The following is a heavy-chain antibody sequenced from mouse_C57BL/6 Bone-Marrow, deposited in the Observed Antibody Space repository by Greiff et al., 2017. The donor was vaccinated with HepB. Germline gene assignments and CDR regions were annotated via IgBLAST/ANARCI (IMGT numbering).Heavy chain of an antibody. J-gene: IGHJ2*01. CDR2: IYPRSGNT. CDR3: AREGRASFDY. CDR1: GYTFTSYG. Sequence: QVHVKQSGAELARPGASVKLSCKASGYTFTSYGISWVKQRTGQGLEWIGEIYPRSGNTYYNEKFKGKATLTADKSSSTAYMELRSLTSEDSAVYFCAREGRASFDYWGQGTTLTVSS. V-gene: IGHV1-81*01. D-gene: IGHD3-1*01.